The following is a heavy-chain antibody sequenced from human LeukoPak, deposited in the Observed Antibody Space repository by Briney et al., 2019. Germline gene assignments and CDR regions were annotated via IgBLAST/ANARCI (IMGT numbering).Heavy chain of an antibody. CDR2: IKGDGNEI. CDR3: ARWGYSNGRYWYDY. Sequence: PGGSLRLSCSASGFTFSSYWMSWVRQAPGKGLEWVANIKGDGNEIYYVDSVKGRFTISRDNAKNSLYLQMNSLRAEDTAVYYCARWGYSNGRYWYDYWGQGTLVTVSS. J-gene: IGHJ4*02. V-gene: IGHV3-7*01. D-gene: IGHD6-19*01. CDR1: GFTFSSYW.